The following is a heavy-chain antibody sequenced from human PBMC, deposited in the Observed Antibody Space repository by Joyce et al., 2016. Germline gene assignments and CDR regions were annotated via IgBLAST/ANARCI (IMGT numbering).Heavy chain of an antibody. Sequence: QIQLQQSGPGLVKPSQTLSLTCAISGASVSSNSAAGNWIRQSPSRGLEWLGRTYYMSKWYTDYAVSVKSRLIVTPDTSKNLFSLQLSSVTPGDTAVYYCTRGNDAFDAWGQGTVVTVSS. CDR2: TYYMSKWYT. V-gene: IGHV6-1*01. CDR3: TRGNDAFDA. CDR1: GASVSSNSAA. J-gene: IGHJ3*01.